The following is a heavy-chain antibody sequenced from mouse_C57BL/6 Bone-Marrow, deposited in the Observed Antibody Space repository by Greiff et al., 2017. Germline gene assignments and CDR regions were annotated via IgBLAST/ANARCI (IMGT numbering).Heavy chain of an antibody. Sequence: EVMLVESGAGLVQPGGSLKLSCAASGFTFSDYYMYWVRQTPGKRLEWVAYISNGGGSTYYPDTVKGRFTIARDNAKNTLYLQRSRLKSEDAAMYYCARRSYDYSNFDYWGQGTTLTVSS. J-gene: IGHJ2*01. V-gene: IGHV5-12*01. CDR2: ISNGGGST. CDR1: GFTFSDYY. D-gene: IGHD2-4*01. CDR3: ARRSYDYSNFDY.